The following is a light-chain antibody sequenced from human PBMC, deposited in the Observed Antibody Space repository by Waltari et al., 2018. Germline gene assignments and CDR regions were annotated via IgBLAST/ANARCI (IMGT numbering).Light chain of an antibody. J-gene: IGKJ4*01. V-gene: IGKV1-17*03. CDR2: DAF. CDR3: LQHNTYPVS. CDR1: QDINNY. Sequence: DIQVTQSPSAMSASVGDRITITFRASQDINNYLAWFQQRPGEVPKRLIYDAFTLASGVPSRFSGSRLGTEFTLTISSLQPEDFATYYCLQHNTYPVSFGGGTKVERK.